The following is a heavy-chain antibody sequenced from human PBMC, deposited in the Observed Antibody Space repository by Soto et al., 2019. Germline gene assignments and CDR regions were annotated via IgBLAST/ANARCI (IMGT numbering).Heavy chain of an antibody. V-gene: IGHV4-31*03. J-gene: IGHJ4*02. D-gene: IGHD3-16*01. CDR1: GDSMATGGHY. CDR3: ARDKDLQPTVWGF. CDR2: VYYSGAT. Sequence: SETLSLTCTVSGDSMATGGHYYNWIRQVPGKDLEWIGYVYYSGATHYTPSLRARATISRDTSKNQFSLRLISVTAADTALYYCARDKDLQPTVWGFWGQGIQVTSPQ.